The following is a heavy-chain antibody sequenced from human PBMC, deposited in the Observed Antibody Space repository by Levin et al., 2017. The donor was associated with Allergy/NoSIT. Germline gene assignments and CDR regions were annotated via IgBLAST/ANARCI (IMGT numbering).Heavy chain of an antibody. CDR1: GFSFRSDD. D-gene: IGHD1-26*01. Sequence: GGSLRLSCVPSGFSFRSDDMHWVRQAPGKEMEWVSYISSSGNNKIYADSVRGRFSVSRDNAKDALFLQMNNLGVDDSAVYYCARGLTSGRYALDLWGQGTLLTVSS. CDR3: ARGLTSGRYALDL. V-gene: IGHV3-48*03. J-gene: IGHJ1*01. CDR2: ISSSGNNK.